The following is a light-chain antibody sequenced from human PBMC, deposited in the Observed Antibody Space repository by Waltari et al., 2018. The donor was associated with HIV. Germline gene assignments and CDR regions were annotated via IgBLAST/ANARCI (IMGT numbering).Light chain of an antibody. CDR2: DNN. CDR1: SSNIGNNF. CDR3: ATWDRSLSRVI. J-gene: IGLJ2*01. Sequence: QSVLTQPPSVSAAPRQKVTISCSGTSSNIGNNFVSWYQQLPGTAPTLLIYDNNKRPSGIPDRFSGSKSGTSATLGITGLQTGDEADYFCATWDRSLSRVIFGGGTRLTVL. V-gene: IGLV1-51*01.